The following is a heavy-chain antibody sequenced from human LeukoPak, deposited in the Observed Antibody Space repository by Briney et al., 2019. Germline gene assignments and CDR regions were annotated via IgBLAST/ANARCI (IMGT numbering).Heavy chain of an antibody. Sequence: SETLSLTCAVYGGSFSGYYWSWIRQPPGKGLEWIGEINHSGSTNYNPSLKSRVTISVDTSKNQFSLKLSSATAADTAVYYCARDRGYCSSTSCPGVDVWGKGTTVTVSS. V-gene: IGHV4-34*01. CDR3: ARDRGYCSSTSCPGVDV. CDR2: INHSGST. CDR1: GGSFSGYY. D-gene: IGHD2-2*01. J-gene: IGHJ6*04.